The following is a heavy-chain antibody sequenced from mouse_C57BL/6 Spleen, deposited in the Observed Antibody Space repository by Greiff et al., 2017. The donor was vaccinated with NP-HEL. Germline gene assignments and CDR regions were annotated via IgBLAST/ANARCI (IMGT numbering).Heavy chain of an antibody. D-gene: IGHD2-10*02. V-gene: IGHV1-26*01. CDR1: GYTFTDYY. J-gene: IGHJ2*01. CDR2: INPNNGGT. CDR3: ARERYGNYEGNY. Sequence: EVQLQQSGPELVKPGASVKISCKASGYTFTDYYMNWVKQSHGKSLEWIGDINPNNGGTSYNQKFKGKATLTVDKSSSTAYMELRSLTSEDSAVYYCARERYGNYEGNYWGQGTTLTVSS.